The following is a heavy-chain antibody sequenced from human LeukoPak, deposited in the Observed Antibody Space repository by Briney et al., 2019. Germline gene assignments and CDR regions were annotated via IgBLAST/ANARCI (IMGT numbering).Heavy chain of an antibody. J-gene: IGHJ6*03. D-gene: IGHD5-12*01. Sequence: ASVKVSCKASGFTFTTYGISWMRQAPGEGLEWMVWISADNGDTKYAQKLQGRVTMTTDTSTTTAYMELRSLRSDDTAVYYCARRGYPVYYYYMDVWGKGTTVTISS. CDR1: GFTFTTYG. CDR2: ISADNGDT. CDR3: ARRGYPVYYYYMDV. V-gene: IGHV1-18*01.